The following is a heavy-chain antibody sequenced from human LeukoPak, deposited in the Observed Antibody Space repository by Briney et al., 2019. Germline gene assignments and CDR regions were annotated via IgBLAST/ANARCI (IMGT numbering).Heavy chain of an antibody. D-gene: IGHD3-10*01. J-gene: IGHJ4*02. V-gene: IGHV4-34*01. CDR1: GGSFSGYH. CDR3: ARQITMVRGVIRPFDY. CDR2: INHSGST. Sequence: PSETLSLTCAVYGGSFSGYHWSWIRQPPGKGLEWIGEINHSGSTNYNPSLKSRVTISVDTSKNQFSLKLSSVTAADTAVCYCARQITMVRGVIRPFDYWGQGTLVTVSS.